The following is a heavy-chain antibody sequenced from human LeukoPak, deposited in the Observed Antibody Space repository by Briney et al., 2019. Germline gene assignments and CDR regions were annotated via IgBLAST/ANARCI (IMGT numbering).Heavy chain of an antibody. CDR3: ARTVTYYYYYMDV. CDR1: GYTFTGYY. J-gene: IGHJ6*03. Sequence: ASVKVSCKASGYTFTGYYMHWVRQAPGQGLEWMGWISAYNGNTNYAQKLQGRVTMTTDTSTSTAYMELRSLRSDDTAVYYCARTVTYYYYYMDVWGKGTTVTISS. CDR2: ISAYNGNT. D-gene: IGHD2-21*02. V-gene: IGHV1-18*04.